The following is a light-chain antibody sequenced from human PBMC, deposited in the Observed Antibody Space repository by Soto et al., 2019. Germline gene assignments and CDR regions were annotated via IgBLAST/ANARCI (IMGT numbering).Light chain of an antibody. CDR1: SSDIGGYSY. Sequence: QSALTQPASVSGSLGQSITLSCTGTSSDIGGYSYVSWYQQSPGKAPKLIIFEVRDRPLGVSDRFSGSKSGNTASLTISGPRDEDEATYYCSSSTDPDTLLIFGGGTKLTVL. J-gene: IGLJ2*01. CDR2: EVR. V-gene: IGLV2-14*01. CDR3: SSSTDPDTLLI.